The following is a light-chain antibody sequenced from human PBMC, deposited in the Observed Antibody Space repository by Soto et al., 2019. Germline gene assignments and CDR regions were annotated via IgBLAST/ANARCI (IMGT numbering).Light chain of an antibody. CDR3: HQYGSSPAT. J-gene: IGKJ1*01. V-gene: IGKV3-20*01. CDR2: GAS. Sequence: EIVLTQSPGTLSLSPGERATLSCRASQSVSSSYLGWYQQKSGQAPRLLIYGASSRATGIPDRFRGSGSGTDFTLTISRLEPEDFAVYYCHQYGSSPATFGQGTKVEIK. CDR1: QSVSSSY.